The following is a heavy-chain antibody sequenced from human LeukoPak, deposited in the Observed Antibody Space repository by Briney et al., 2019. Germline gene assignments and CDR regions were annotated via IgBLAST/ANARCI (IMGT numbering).Heavy chain of an antibody. Sequence: GGSLRLSCAASGFTFSTYSMNWVRQAPGKGLEWVSFISSSSSTIYYAYSVKGRFTISRDNSKNSLYLQMTSLRAEDTAVYYCTKDSPAANWGQGTLVTVSS. V-gene: IGHV3-48*01. CDR2: ISSSSSTI. D-gene: IGHD6-25*01. CDR3: TKDSPAAN. J-gene: IGHJ4*02. CDR1: GFTFSTYS.